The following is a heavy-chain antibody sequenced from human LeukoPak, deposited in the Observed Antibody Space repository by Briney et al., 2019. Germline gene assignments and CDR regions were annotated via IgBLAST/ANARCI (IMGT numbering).Heavy chain of an antibody. D-gene: IGHD3-10*01. V-gene: IGHV4-59*01. CDR1: GGSFSGYY. Sequence: SETLSLTCAVYGGSFSGYYWSWIRQPPGKGLEWIGYIYYSGSTNYNPSLKSRVTISVDTSKNQFSLKLSSVTAADTAVYYCARDSGGADYWGQGTLVTVSS. CDR2: IYYSGST. J-gene: IGHJ4*02. CDR3: ARDSGGADY.